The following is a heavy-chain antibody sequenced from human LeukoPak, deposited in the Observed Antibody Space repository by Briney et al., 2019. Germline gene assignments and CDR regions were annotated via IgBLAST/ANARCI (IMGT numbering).Heavy chain of an antibody. CDR2: IRNDGSII. V-gene: IGHV3-30*02. CDR3: AKDTPLCYFDY. D-gene: IGHD3-16*01. CDR1: GFTFSSYG. Sequence: GGSLRLSCVASGFTFSSYGMHWIRQAPGKGLEWVAFIRNDGSIIYNADSVKGRFTISRDNSKNTLYLQMNSLIADDTAVYYCAKDTPLCYFDYWGQGTLVTVSS. J-gene: IGHJ4*02.